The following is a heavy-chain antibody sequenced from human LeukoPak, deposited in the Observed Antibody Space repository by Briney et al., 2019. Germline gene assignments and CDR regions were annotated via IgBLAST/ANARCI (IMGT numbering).Heavy chain of an antibody. Sequence: GGSLRLSRAASGFTFSSYAMSWVRQAPGKGLEWVSAISGSGGSTYYADSVKGRFTISRDNSKNTLYLQMNSLRAEDTAVYYCAKDLPRFPMTTVTLFDYWGQGTLVTVSS. CDR2: ISGSGGST. J-gene: IGHJ4*02. D-gene: IGHD4-17*01. CDR1: GFTFSSYA. V-gene: IGHV3-23*01. CDR3: AKDLPRFPMTTVTLFDY.